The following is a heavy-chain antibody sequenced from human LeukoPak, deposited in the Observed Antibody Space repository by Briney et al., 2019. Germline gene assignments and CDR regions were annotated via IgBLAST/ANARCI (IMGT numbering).Heavy chain of an antibody. CDR1: GASLSGYY. CDR3: ARLGFGDLLSHYYYYMDV. CDR2: VHLSGST. V-gene: IGHV4-59*01. Sequence: SETLSLTCTVSGASLSGYYWAWIRQSPGKGLEYIGYVHLSGSTRYDPSLASRVTLSTDTSKNQFSPKLSSVTAADTAVYYCARLGFGDLLSHYYYYMDVWGKGTTVTVSS. J-gene: IGHJ6*03. D-gene: IGHD3-10*01.